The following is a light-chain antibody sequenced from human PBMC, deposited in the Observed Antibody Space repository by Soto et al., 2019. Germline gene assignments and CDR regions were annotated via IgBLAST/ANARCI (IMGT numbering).Light chain of an antibody. CDR2: EVT. CDR3: SSYAGSNSIYV. J-gene: IGLJ1*01. CDR1: SSAVGGYNY. Sequence: QSALTQPPSASGSPGQSVTISCTRPSSAVGGYNYVSWDQQHPGKAPKLMIYEVTKRPSGVPARFSGSKSGNTASLTVSGLQAEDEAEYSCSSYAGSNSIYVFGTGTKVTV. V-gene: IGLV2-8*01.